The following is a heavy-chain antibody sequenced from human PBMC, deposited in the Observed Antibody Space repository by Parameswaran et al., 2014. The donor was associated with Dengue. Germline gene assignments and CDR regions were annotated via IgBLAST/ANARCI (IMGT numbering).Heavy chain of an antibody. D-gene: IGHD2-2*01. CDR2: ISSSSSYI. V-gene: IGHV3-21*01. Sequence: VRQAPGKGLEWVSSISSSSSYIYYADSVKGRFTISRDNAKNSLYLQMNSLRAEDTAVYYCARAGGYCSSTSCYAYYYYGMDVWGQGTTVTVSS. J-gene: IGHJ6*02. CDR3: ARAGGYCSSTSCYAYYYYGMDV.